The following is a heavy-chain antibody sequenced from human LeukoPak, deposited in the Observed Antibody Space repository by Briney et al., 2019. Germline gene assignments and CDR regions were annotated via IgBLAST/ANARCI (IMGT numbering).Heavy chain of an antibody. CDR1: GFTFSSYA. Sequence: GGSLRLSCAASGFTFSSYAMSWVRQAPGKGLEWVSAISGSGGSTYYADSVKGRFTISRDNSKNTLYLQMNSLRAEDTAVYYCAKDQRGSSSQRGDWFDPWGQGTLDTVSS. D-gene: IGHD6-13*01. J-gene: IGHJ5*02. CDR3: AKDQRGSSSQRGDWFDP. CDR2: ISGSGGST. V-gene: IGHV3-23*01.